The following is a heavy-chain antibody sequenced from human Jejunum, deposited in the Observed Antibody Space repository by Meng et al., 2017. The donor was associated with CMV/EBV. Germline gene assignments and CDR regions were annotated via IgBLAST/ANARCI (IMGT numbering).Heavy chain of an antibody. CDR2: IIPLLHVT. CDR1: GDTLNDDS. V-gene: IGHV1-69*04. D-gene: IGHD1-26*01. Sequence: CKASGDTLNDDSSTGVRQAPGQGLEWMGKIIPLLHVTDYAQKCQGRLTLTADRSTNTAYMELSGLASEDTAIYYCAREKELGALDSWGQGTLVTVSS. J-gene: IGHJ4*02. CDR3: AREKELGALDS.